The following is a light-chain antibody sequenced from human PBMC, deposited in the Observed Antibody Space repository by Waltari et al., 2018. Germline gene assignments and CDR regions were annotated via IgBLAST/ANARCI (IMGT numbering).Light chain of an antibody. J-gene: IGKJ1*01. CDR2: AAS. Sequence: AIQMTQSPSSLSASVGDRVTISCLASQGIGNDLGWYKQKPGTAPKLLIYAASTLQSGVPSRFSGSGSGTDFTLTISSLQPEDFATYYCLQDYKYPRTFGQGTKVEIK. CDR3: LQDYKYPRT. CDR1: QGIGND. V-gene: IGKV1-6*02.